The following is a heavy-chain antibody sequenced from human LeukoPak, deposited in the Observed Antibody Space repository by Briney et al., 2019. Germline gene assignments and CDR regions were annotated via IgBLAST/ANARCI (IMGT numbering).Heavy chain of an antibody. D-gene: IGHD3-9*01. CDR3: ARRMTYYDILTGYPQPYYFDY. CDR2: IYYSGST. J-gene: IGHJ4*02. Sequence: SETLSLTCTVSGGSISSYYWSWIRQPPGKGLEWIGYIYYSGSTYYNPSLKSRVTISVDTSKNQFSLKPSSVTAADTAVYYCARRMTYYDILTGYPQPYYFDYWGQGTLVTVSS. CDR1: GGSISSYY. V-gene: IGHV4-30-4*08.